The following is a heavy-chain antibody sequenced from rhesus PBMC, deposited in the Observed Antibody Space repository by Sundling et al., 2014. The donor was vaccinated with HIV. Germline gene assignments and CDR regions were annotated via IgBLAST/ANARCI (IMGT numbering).Heavy chain of an antibody. Sequence: QVQLQESGPGLVKPSETLSLTCAVSGGSFSGYYWGWIRQPPGKGLEWIGYISGSSGSTDYNPSLKSRVTISTDTSKNQFSLKLSSVTAADTAVYYCARENDYYSGSYYYGYWGQGVLVTVSS. D-gene: IGHD3-16*01. CDR2: ISGSSGST. CDR1: GGSFSGYY. CDR3: ARENDYYSGSYYYGY. J-gene: IGHJ4*01. V-gene: IGHV4-165*01.